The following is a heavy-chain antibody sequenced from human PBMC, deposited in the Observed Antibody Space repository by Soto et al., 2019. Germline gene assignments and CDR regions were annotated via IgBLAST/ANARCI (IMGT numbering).Heavy chain of an antibody. CDR3: ARDLFIAREDIVVVPAAIANYYYMDV. Sequence: QVQLQESGPGLVKPSGTLSLTCAVSSGSISSSNWWSWVRQPPGKGLEWIGEIYHSGSTNYNPSLKSRVTISVDKSKNQFSLKLSSVTAADTAVYYCARDLFIAREDIVVVPAAIANYYYMDVWGKGTTVTVSS. V-gene: IGHV4-4*02. CDR1: SGSISSSNW. J-gene: IGHJ6*03. CDR2: IYHSGST. D-gene: IGHD2-2*01.